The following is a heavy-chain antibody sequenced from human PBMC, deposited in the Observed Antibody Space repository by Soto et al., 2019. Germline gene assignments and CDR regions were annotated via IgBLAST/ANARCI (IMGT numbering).Heavy chain of an antibody. D-gene: IGHD6-13*01. V-gene: IGHV1-18*01. CDR2: ISAYNGNT. Sequence: VASVKVSCKASGYTFTSYGISWVRQAPGQGLEWMGWISAYNGNTNYAQKLQGRVTMTTDTSTSTAYMELRSLRSDDTAVYYCARDGSSIDYYYYRMDVWGQRTTVTVSS. CDR3: ARDGSSIDYYYYRMDV. J-gene: IGHJ6*02. CDR1: GYTFTSYG.